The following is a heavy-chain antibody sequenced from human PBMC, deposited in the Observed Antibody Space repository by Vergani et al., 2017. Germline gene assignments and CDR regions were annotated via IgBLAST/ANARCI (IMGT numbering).Heavy chain of an antibody. V-gene: IGHV3-49*04. Sequence: EVQLVESGGGLVPPGRSLRLSCAASGFSFGDYAMTWVRQAPGKGLEWVAFISNKAYGGTTEYAASVKGRCTISRDDSKRLAYLQLSGLKTEDTAVYFCSRGRGYSFGYSDYWGQGTLVTVSS. J-gene: IGHJ4*02. CDR2: ISNKAYGGTT. D-gene: IGHD5-18*01. CDR3: SRGRGYSFGYSDY. CDR1: GFSFGDYA.